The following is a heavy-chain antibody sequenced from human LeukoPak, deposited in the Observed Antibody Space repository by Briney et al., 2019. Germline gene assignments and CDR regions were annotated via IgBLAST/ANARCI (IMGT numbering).Heavy chain of an antibody. D-gene: IGHD2-15*01. V-gene: IGHV3-23*01. CDR2: ISGSGGST. Sequence: GGSLRLSCAASGFTFSSYAMSWVRQAPGKGLEWVSAISGSGGSTYCADSVKGRFTISRDNSKNTLYLQMNSLRAEDTAVYYCAKGTVVVAATGYYFDYWGQGTLVTVSS. J-gene: IGHJ4*02. CDR3: AKGTVVVAATGYYFDY. CDR1: GFTFSSYA.